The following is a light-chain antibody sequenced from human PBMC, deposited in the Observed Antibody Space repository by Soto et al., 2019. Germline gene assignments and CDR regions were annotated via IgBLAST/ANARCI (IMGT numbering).Light chain of an antibody. CDR1: QNVSSY. Sequence: ETGLTHTPGTRLLSQDEWATLSGSASQNVSSYLDWYHQQPGKAPTLLISAASSRPAGLPSRFSGSESGTEFTLTISSLEPEDFAIYYCQQRQNWPPGTFGQGTRLEIK. V-gene: IGKV3-11*01. CDR2: AAS. CDR3: QQRQNWPPGT. J-gene: IGKJ5*01.